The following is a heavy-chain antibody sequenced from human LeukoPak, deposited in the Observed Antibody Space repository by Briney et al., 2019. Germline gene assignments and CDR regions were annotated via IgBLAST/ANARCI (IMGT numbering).Heavy chain of an antibody. CDR3: ARRGDDYGDYGVDY. D-gene: IGHD4-17*01. Sequence: GGSLRLSCAASGFTFSSYSMNWVRQAPGKGLEWVSYISSSSSSIYYADSVKGRFTISRDNAKHSLYLQMNSLRAEDTAVYYCARRGDDYGDYGVDYWGQGTLVTVSS. CDR2: ISSSSSSI. J-gene: IGHJ4*02. CDR1: GFTFSSYS. V-gene: IGHV3-48*01.